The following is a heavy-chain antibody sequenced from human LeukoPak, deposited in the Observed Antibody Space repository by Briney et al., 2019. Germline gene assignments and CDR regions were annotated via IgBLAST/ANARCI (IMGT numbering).Heavy chain of an antibody. CDR3: ARDYELIDP. J-gene: IGHJ5*02. D-gene: IGHD3-3*01. CDR2: ISSSGSTI. CDR1: GLTFSSYE. Sequence: GGSLRLSCAASGLTFSSYEMNWVRQAPGKGLEWASYISSSGSTIYYADSVKGRFTISRDNAKNSLYLQMNSLRAEDTAVYYCARDYELIDPWGQGTLVTVSS. V-gene: IGHV3-48*03.